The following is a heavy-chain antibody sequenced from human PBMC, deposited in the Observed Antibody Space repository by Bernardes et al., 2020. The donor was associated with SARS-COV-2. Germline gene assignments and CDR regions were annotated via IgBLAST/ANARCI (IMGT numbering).Heavy chain of an antibody. CDR3: ARDYGDYWYNWFDP. J-gene: IGHJ5*02. V-gene: IGHV4-59*01. CDR2: IYYSGST. CDR1: GGSISSYY. D-gene: IGHD4-17*01. Sequence: SETLSLTCTVSGGSISSYYWSWIRQPPGKGLEWIGYIYYSGSTNYNPSLKSRVTISVDTSKNQFSLKLSSVTAADTAVYYCARDYGDYWYNWFDPWGQGTLVTVSS.